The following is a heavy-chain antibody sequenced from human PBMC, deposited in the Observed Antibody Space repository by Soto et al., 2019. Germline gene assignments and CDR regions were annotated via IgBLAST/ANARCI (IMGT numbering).Heavy chain of an antibody. V-gene: IGHV3-23*01. D-gene: IGHD6-13*01. CDR3: AKSHSSSWYTYFDY. CDR1: GFVFSSYA. J-gene: IGHJ4*02. Sequence: GGSLRLSCAASGFVFSSYAMTWVRQAPGKGLEWVSTLSAPGVTTYYADSVQGRFTISRDNSKNTLYLLMDSLRAEDTAVYYCAKSHSSSWYTYFDYWGQGTLVTVSS. CDR2: LSAPGVTT.